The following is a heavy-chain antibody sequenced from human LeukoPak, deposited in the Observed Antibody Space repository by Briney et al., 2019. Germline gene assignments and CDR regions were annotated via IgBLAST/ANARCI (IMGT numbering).Heavy chain of an antibody. CDR2: ISGSGGST. D-gene: IGHD3-22*01. CDR1: GFTLSSYA. J-gene: IGHJ4*02. Sequence: GGSLRLSCAASGFTLSSYAMSWVRQAPGKGLEWVSVISGSGGSTYYADSVKGRFTISRDNSKNTLYVQMNSLRAEDTAVYYCARGPQVGSGYHPDYWGQGTPVTVSS. V-gene: IGHV3-23*01. CDR3: ARGPQVGSGYHPDY.